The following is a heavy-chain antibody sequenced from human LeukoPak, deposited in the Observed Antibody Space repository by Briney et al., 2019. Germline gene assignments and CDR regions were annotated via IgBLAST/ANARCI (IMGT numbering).Heavy chain of an antibody. Sequence: GGSLRLSCAASGFTFSSYDMHWVRQATGKGLEWVSAIGTAGDTYYPGSVKGRFTISRENAKNSLYLQMNSLRAGDTAVYYCARDLGNNWFDPWGQGTLVTVSS. J-gene: IGHJ5*02. CDR2: IGTAGDT. V-gene: IGHV3-13*01. CDR1: GFTFSSYD. CDR3: ARDLGNNWFDP.